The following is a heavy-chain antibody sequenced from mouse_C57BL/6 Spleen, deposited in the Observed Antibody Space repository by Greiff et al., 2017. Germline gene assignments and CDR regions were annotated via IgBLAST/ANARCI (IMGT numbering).Heavy chain of an antibody. CDR2: INPNNGGT. J-gene: IGHJ4*01. Sequence: EVQLQQSGPELVKPGASVKISCKASGYTFTDYYMNWVKQSHGKSLEWIGDINPNNGGTSYNQKFKGKATLTVDKSSSTAYMELRSLTSEDSAVYYCARSYYVYYAMDYWGQGTSVTVSS. CDR1: GYTFTDYY. D-gene: IGHD1-1*01. V-gene: IGHV1-26*01. CDR3: ARSYYVYYAMDY.